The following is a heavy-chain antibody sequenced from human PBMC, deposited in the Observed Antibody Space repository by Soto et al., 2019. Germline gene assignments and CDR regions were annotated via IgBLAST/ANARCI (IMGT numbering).Heavy chain of an antibody. CDR1: GGSISSGGYS. D-gene: IGHD6-19*01. CDR2: IYYSGST. V-gene: IGHV4-30-2*03. Sequence: PSETLSLTCAVSGGSISSGGYSWSWIRQPPGKGLEWIGYIYYSGSTYYNPSLKSRVTISVDTSKNQFSLKLSSVTAADTAVYYCASLGAAGIIKNYYYYYGMDVWGQGTTVTVSS. CDR3: ASLGAAGIIKNYYYYYGMDV. J-gene: IGHJ6*02.